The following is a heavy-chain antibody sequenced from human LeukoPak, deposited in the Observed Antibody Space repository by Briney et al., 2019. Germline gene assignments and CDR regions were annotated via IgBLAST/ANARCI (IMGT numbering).Heavy chain of an antibody. CDR2: ISYDGSNK. J-gene: IGHJ5*02. CDR3: AKAVGSYYYDSSGYYWNWFDP. V-gene: IGHV3-30*04. D-gene: IGHD3-22*01. Sequence: GGSLRLSCAASGFTFSSYAMHWVRQAPGKGLEWVAVISYDGSNKYYADSVKGRFTISRDNSKNTLYLQMNSLRAEDTAVYYCAKAVGSYYYDSSGYYWNWFDPWGQGTLVTVSS. CDR1: GFTFSSYA.